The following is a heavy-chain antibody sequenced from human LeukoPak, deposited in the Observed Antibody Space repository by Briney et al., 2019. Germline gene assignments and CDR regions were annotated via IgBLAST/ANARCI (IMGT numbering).Heavy chain of an antibody. D-gene: IGHD3-22*01. J-gene: IGHJ4*02. CDR1: GYTFTSYY. Sequence: ASVKVSCKASGYTFTSYYMHWVRQAPGQGLECMGIINPSGGSTSYAQKFQGRVTMTRDMSTSTAYMELRSLRSDDTAVYYCARDRRSSGPDYWGQGTLVTVSS. CDR2: INPSGGST. V-gene: IGHV1-46*01. CDR3: ARDRRSSGPDY.